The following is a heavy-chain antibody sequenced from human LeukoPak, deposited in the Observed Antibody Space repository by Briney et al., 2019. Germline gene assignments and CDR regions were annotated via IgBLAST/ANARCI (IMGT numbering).Heavy chain of an antibody. Sequence: PGGSLRLYCAATGFTLSNSGMHWPRQAPGKGLEWVTFIQYEGINKDCADFVKGRFTISRDNSRNTLYLQMNSLRAEDTAVYYPAQSYMYGFHYWGQGTLVTVSS. CDR2: IQYEGINK. CDR3: AQSYMYGFHY. CDR1: GFTLSNSG. D-gene: IGHD2-8*01. J-gene: IGHJ4*02. V-gene: IGHV3-30*02.